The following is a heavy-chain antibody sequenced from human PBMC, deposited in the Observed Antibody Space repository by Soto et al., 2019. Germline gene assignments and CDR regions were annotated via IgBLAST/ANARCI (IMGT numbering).Heavy chain of an antibody. CDR1: GFTFSTYA. J-gene: IGHJ4*02. CDR3: AKVANHYYDY. CDR2: ITNSGAIT. V-gene: IGHV3-23*01. Sequence: GGSLRLSCAASGFTFSTYAMTWVRQAPGKGLEWLSSITNSGAITYYADSVKGRFTISRDNSKNTLYLQMSSLRAEDTAVYYCAKVANHYYDYWGQGTLVTVSS. D-gene: IGHD3-22*01.